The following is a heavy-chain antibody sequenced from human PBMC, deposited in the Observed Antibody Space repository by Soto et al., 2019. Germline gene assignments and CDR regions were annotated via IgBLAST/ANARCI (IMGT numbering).Heavy chain of an antibody. CDR1: GYTFTSYD. D-gene: IGHD3-22*01. V-gene: IGHV1-8*01. CDR3: ARGAGYYYILAYYFDY. CDR2: MNPNSGNT. Sequence: GASVKVSCKASGYTFTSYDINWVRQATGQGLEWMGWMNPNSGNTGYAQKFQGRVTMTRDTSTSTVYMELSSLRSEDTAVYYCARGAGYYYILAYYFDYWGQGTLVPSPQ. J-gene: IGHJ4*02.